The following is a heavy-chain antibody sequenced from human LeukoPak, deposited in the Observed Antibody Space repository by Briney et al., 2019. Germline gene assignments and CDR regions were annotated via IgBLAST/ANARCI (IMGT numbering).Heavy chain of an antibody. Sequence: GASVKVSCKASGYIFTRFGISWVRQAPGQGLEWMGWISAYNGNTNYAQKFQGRVTMTTDTSTSTAYMELRSLRSDDTAVYYCAKRTYSSSSSFDYWGQGTLVTVSS. V-gene: IGHV1-18*01. CDR2: ISAYNGNT. J-gene: IGHJ4*02. CDR1: GYIFTRFG. CDR3: AKRTYSSSSSFDY. D-gene: IGHD6-13*01.